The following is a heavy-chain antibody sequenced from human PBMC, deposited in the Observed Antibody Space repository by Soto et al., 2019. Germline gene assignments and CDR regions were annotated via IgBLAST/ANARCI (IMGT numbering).Heavy chain of an antibody. CDR1: GFTFSSYA. J-gene: IGHJ3*02. Sequence: EVQILESGGCLVQPGGSLRLSCAASGFTFSSYAMYWVRQAPGKGLAWVSGISDSGTGTYYADSVKGRFTISRDNSKNTVYLQMKSLRAEDTAVYYCAKDHTVVIRDAFDIWGQGTMVNVSS. CDR2: ISDSGTGT. D-gene: IGHD3-22*01. V-gene: IGHV3-23*01. CDR3: AKDHTVVIRDAFDI.